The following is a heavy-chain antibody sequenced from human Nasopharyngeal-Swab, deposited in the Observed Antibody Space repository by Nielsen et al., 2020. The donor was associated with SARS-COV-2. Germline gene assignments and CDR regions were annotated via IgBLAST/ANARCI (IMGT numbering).Heavy chain of an antibody. CDR3: ARDSPPLLTGPYYYYGMDV. V-gene: IGHV3-11*06. Sequence: GSLRLSCAASGFTFSDYYMSWIRQAPGKGLEWVSYISSSSSYTNYADSVKGRFTISRDNAKNSLYLQMNSLRAEDTAVYYCARDSPPLLTGPYYYYGMDVWGQGTTVTVSS. CDR2: ISSSSSYT. D-gene: IGHD3-9*01. CDR1: GFTFSDYY. J-gene: IGHJ6*02.